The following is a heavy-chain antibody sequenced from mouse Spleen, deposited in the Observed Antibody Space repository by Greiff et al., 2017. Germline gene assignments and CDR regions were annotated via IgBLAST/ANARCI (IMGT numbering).Heavy chain of an antibody. D-gene: IGHD2-3*01. Sequence: VQGVESGAELVRPGASVTLSCKASGYTFTDYEMHWVKQTPVHGLEWIGAIDPETGGTAYNQKFKGKAILTADKSSSTAYMELRSLTSEDSAVYYCTRFPLYDGYYDYWGQGTTLTVSS. J-gene: IGHJ2*01. CDR3: TRFPLYDGYYDY. CDR1: GYTFTDYE. CDR2: IDPETGGT. V-gene: IGHV1-15*01.